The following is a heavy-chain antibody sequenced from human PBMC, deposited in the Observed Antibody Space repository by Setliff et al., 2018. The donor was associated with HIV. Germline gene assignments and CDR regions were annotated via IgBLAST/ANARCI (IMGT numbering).Heavy chain of an antibody. V-gene: IGHV4-34*01. CDR1: GGSFNGYY. CDR3: VASSSWSCRLNY. D-gene: IGHD2-2*01. CDR2: VNHRGNT. Sequence: SETLSLTCAVYGGSFNGYYWTWIRQSPGKGLEWIGEVNHRGNTHYDPSLKSRLTISIDTSKKQFSLKLTSVTAADAAIYYCVASSSWSCRLNYWGQGTLVTVSS. J-gene: IGHJ4*02.